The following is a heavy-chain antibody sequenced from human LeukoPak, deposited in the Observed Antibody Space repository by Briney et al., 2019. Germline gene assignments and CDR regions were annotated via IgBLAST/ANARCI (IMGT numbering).Heavy chain of an antibody. V-gene: IGHV3-30*02. D-gene: IGHD4-23*01. CDR2: IRYDGSNK. Sequence: GGSLRLSCAASGFTFSSYAMSWDRQAPGKGLEWVAFIRYDGSNKYYADSVKGRFTISRDNSKNTLYLQMNSLRAEDTAVYYCAKDLGYGGNQEAFDIWGQGTMVTVSS. J-gene: IGHJ3*02. CDR3: AKDLGYGGNQEAFDI. CDR1: GFTFSSYA.